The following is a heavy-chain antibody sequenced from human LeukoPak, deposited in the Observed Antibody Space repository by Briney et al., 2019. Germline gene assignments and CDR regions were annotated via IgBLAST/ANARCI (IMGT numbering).Heavy chain of an antibody. V-gene: IGHV6-1*01. CDR1: GESVSSNNAA. J-gene: IGHJ5*02. CDR3: ARDGPIPT. CDR2: TYYRSKWFN. D-gene: IGHD2-21*01. Sequence: SQTLSLTCAISGESVSSNNAAWTWIRQSPSRGLEWLGRTYYRSKWFNDYAVSVKSRITINPDTSKNQFFLQLNSVTPEDTAVYYCARDGPIPTWGQGTLVTVSS.